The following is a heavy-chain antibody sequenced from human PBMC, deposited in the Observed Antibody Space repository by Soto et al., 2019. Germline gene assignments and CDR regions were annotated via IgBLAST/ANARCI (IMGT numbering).Heavy chain of an antibody. CDR3: ARGSITIFGVAPGNWFDP. CDR1: GGSISSSNW. CDR2: LYHRGST. V-gene: IGHV4-4*02. J-gene: IGHJ5*02. Sequence: PSETLSLTCAVSGGSISSSNWWSWVRQPPGKGLEWIGELYHRGSTNYNPSLKSRVTISVDKSKKQFSLKLSSVTAADTAVYYCARGSITIFGVAPGNWFDPWGQGTLVTVSS. D-gene: IGHD3-3*01.